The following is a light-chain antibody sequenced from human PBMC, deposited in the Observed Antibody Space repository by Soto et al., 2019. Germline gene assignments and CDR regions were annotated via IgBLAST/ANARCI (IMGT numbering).Light chain of an antibody. Sequence: EIVLTQSPCTLSLSPGERATLSCRASQTVASGFLAWYQQKAGQAPRLLIYAASSRATNIPDRFSGGGSGTDFTLTISRLEPEDFAVYYCQQYASLPRTFGQGTKWIS. J-gene: IGKJ1*01. CDR3: QQYASLPRT. V-gene: IGKV3-20*01. CDR2: AAS. CDR1: QTVASGF.